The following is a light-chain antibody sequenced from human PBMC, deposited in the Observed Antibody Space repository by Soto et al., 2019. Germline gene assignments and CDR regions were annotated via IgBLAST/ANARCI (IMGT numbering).Light chain of an antibody. CDR1: SSDAGNYNL. Sequence: QSALTQPASVSGSPGQSITISCTGTSSDAGNYNLVSWFQQHPGKAPRLIIYEVSKWPSGVSNRFSGSKSGNTASLTISGLQAEDEADYYCCSYAVITTDVLFGGGTKLTVL. J-gene: IGLJ2*01. CDR2: EVS. CDR3: CSYAVITTDVL. V-gene: IGLV2-23*02.